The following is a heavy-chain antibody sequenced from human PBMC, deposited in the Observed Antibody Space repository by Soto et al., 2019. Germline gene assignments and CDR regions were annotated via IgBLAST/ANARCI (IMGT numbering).Heavy chain of an antibody. Sequence: SETLSLTCTVSGGSISSSSYYWGWIRQPPGKGLEWIGSIYSSGSTYYNPSLKSRVTISVDTSKNQFSLKLSSVTAADTAVYYCARDGPETPAAGTYYYYYGMDVWGQGTTVTVSS. D-gene: IGHD6-13*01. J-gene: IGHJ6*02. CDR3: ARDGPETPAAGTYYYYYGMDV. V-gene: IGHV4-39*02. CDR2: IYSSGST. CDR1: GGSISSSSYY.